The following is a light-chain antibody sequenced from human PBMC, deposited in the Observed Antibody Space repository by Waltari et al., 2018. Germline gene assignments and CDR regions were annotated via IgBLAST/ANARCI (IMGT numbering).Light chain of an antibody. CDR3: QQHKSHPLN. J-gene: IGKJ4*01. CDR1: QDISTY. CDR2: AAS. V-gene: IGKV1-16*01. Sequence: DIQMTQSPSSLYASVGDTVTITCRASQDISTYLAWFQQKPGKAPKRLIYAASSLQTGVPSRFSGSGSGTDFTLTISSLQPDDFATYYCQQHKSHPLNFGGGTKVEIK.